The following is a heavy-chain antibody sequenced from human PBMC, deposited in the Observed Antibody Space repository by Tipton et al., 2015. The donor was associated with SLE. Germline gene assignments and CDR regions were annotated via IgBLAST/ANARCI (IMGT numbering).Heavy chain of an antibody. CDR1: GGSTTNYY. D-gene: IGHD2-21*01. J-gene: IGHJ4*02. CDR2: VYNSGGT. CDR3: ARATSTLWYFDY. V-gene: IGHV4-59*01. Sequence: LRLSCTASGGSTTNYYWSWIRQPPGKGLEWIGYVYNSGGTNYNPSLKSRVTISIDTSRNQFSLKLTSVTAADTAVYYCARATSTLWYFDYWGQGTLVTVSS.